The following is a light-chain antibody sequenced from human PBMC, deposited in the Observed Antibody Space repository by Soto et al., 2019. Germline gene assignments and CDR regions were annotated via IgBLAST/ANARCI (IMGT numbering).Light chain of an antibody. Sequence: EIVLTQSPGTLSLSPGERATLSCRASQSVSNSYLAWYQQKPGQAPRLLIYGAATRATGIPDRFSGSGSGTDFILTISRLEPEEFAVYYCQQYGSSPPITFGQGTRLEIK. J-gene: IGKJ5*01. CDR1: QSVSNSY. V-gene: IGKV3-20*01. CDR2: GAA. CDR3: QQYGSSPPIT.